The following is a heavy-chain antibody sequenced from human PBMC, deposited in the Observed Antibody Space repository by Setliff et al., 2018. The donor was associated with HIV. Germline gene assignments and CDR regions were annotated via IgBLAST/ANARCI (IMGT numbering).Heavy chain of an antibody. V-gene: IGHV4-30-2*01. CDR3: ARGMLGSSWYAHHDAFDI. CDR2: ISQSGST. CDR1: GGSIRSSGYS. Sequence: SETLSLTCAVSGGSIRSSGYSWSWIRQPPGKGLEWIGYISQSGSTNYNPSLKSRVTISVDTSKNQFSLKLSSVTAADTAVYYCARGMLGSSWYAHHDAFDIWGQGTMVTVSS. J-gene: IGHJ3*02. D-gene: IGHD6-13*01.